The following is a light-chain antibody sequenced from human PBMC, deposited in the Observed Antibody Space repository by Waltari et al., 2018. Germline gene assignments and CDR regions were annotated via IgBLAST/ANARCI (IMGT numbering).Light chain of an antibody. CDR2: DVH. Sequence: QSALTQPRSVSGSPGQSVTISCTGTSSDIGSYHFVSWYQQQSGKAPKAIIYDVHERPSGVPDRFSGSRSGNTASLTISRLQADDEGEYYCCAYAGSNIFVFGVGTQLTVL. CDR1: SSDIGSYHF. V-gene: IGLV2-11*01. J-gene: IGLJ1*01. CDR3: CAYAGSNIFV.